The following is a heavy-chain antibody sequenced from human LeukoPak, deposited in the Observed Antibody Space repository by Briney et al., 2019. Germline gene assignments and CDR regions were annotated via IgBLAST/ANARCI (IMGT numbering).Heavy chain of an antibody. Sequence: PGGSLRLSCAASGFTFSRHAMHWVRQAPGKGLEYTSSISDNGGSTFYANSVKGRFTISRDNSNNMLYLQMGSLRVEDMAVYYCSRGLDRGYAYGPLEWGQGDLVTVSS. CDR2: ISDNGGST. D-gene: IGHD5-18*01. V-gene: IGHV3-64*01. CDR1: GFTFSRHA. J-gene: IGHJ4*02. CDR3: SRGLDRGYAYGPLE.